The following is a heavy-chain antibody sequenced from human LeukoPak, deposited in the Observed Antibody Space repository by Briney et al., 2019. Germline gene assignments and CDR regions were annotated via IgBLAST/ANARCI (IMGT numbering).Heavy chain of an antibody. J-gene: IGHJ4*02. V-gene: IGHV4-59*01. CDR2: IYYSGST. CDR3: ARFKDDFDY. Sequence: SETLSLTCAVYGGSISSYYWSWIRQPPGKGLEWIGYIYYSGSTNYNPSLKSRVTISVDTSKNQFSLKLSSVTAADTAVYYCARFKDDFDYWGQGTLVTVSS. CDR1: GGSISSYY.